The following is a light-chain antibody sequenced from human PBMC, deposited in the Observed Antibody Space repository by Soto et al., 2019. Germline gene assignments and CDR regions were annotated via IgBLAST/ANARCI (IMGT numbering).Light chain of an antibody. V-gene: IGKV3D-20*02. CDR2: GAS. CDR3: QQRSNWPPFT. J-gene: IGKJ3*01. CDR1: QSVDSKY. Sequence: EIVLTQSPGTLSLSPGERATLSCRAIQSVDSKYLAWYQQKPGQAPRILIYGASSRATGIPARFSGGGSGTDFTLTISSLEPGDFAVYYCQQRSNWPPFTFGPGTKVDIK.